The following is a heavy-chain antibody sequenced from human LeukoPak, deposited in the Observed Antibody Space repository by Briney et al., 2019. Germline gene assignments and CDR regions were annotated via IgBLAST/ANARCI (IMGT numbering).Heavy chain of an antibody. CDR2: IYYSGST. Sequence: SETLSLTCTVSGGSISSSIYYWGWIRQPPGKGLEWIGSIYYSGSTYYNSSLGSRVTISVDTSKNQFSLKMDSVTAADTALYYCARTGWIQSWNYWGQGSLVTVSS. J-gene: IGHJ4*02. V-gene: IGHV4-39*01. D-gene: IGHD5-18*01. CDR1: GGSISSSIYY. CDR3: ARTGWIQSWNY.